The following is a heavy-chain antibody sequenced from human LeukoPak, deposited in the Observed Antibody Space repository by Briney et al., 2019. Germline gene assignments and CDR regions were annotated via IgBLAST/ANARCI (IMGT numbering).Heavy chain of an antibody. Sequence: GESLKISCEASGYSFTNYWIGWVRQMPGKGLELMGIIYPGDSDTKYSPSFQGQVTISADKSISTAYLQWSSLKASDTAMYYCAIRYSGSYNDYWGQETLVTVSS. D-gene: IGHD1-26*01. CDR3: AIRYSGSYNDY. V-gene: IGHV5-51*01. CDR2: IYPGDSDT. J-gene: IGHJ4*02. CDR1: GYSFTNYW.